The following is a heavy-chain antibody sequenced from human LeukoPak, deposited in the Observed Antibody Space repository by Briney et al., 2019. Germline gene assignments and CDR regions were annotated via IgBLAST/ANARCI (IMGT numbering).Heavy chain of an antibody. CDR1: GCSISSYY. Sequence: SETLSLTCTVSGCSISSYYWSWIRQPPGKGLEWIGYIYYSGSTNYNPSLKSRVTISVDTSKNQFSLKLSSVTAADTAVCYCARADGDYDAFDIWGQGTMVTVSS. J-gene: IGHJ3*02. D-gene: IGHD4-17*01. V-gene: IGHV4-59*01. CDR2: IYYSGST. CDR3: ARADGDYDAFDI.